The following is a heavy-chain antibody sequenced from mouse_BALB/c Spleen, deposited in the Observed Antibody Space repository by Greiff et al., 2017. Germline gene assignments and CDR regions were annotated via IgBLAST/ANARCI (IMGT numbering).Heavy chain of an antibody. J-gene: IGHJ2*01. CDR2: ISSGGGST. CDR1: GFAFSSYD. CDR3: ARRSWVDY. V-gene: IGHV5-12-1*01. Sequence: EVKVVESGGGLVKPGGSLKLSCAASGFAFSSYDMSWVRQTPEKRLEWVAYISSGGGSTYYPDTVKGRFTISRDNAKNTLYLQMSSLKSEDTAMYYCARRSWVDYWGQGTTLTVSS. D-gene: IGHD4-1*01.